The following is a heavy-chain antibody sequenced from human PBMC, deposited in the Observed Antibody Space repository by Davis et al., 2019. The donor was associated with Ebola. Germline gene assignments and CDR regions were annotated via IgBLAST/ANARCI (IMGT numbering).Heavy chain of an antibody. CDR3: TRDLKQPPPSYYYGMDV. CDR1: GFTFSSYA. D-gene: IGHD6-13*01. V-gene: IGHV3-49*04. CDR2: IRSKAYGGKT. Sequence: GESLKISCAASGFTFSSYAMHWVRQAPGKGLEWVGFIRSKAYGGKTQYAASVKGRVTISRDDSKSIAYLQVNSLKTEDTAVYYCTRDLKQPPPSYYYGMDVWGQGTTVTVSS. J-gene: IGHJ6*02.